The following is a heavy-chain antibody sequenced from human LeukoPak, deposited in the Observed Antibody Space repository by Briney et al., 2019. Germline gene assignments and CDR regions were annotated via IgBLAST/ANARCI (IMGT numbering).Heavy chain of an antibody. Sequence: GESLKISCKGSGYRFTSYWIGWVRQMPGKGLDWIGIIYPGDSDTSYSPSLQGQVTISGDKSISTAYLQWSSLKASDTAMYYCARLSGYDHRFEYFDYWGQGTLVTVSS. J-gene: IGHJ4*02. CDR3: ARLSGYDHRFEYFDY. D-gene: IGHD5-12*01. CDR2: IYPGDSDT. V-gene: IGHV5-51*01. CDR1: GYRFTSYW.